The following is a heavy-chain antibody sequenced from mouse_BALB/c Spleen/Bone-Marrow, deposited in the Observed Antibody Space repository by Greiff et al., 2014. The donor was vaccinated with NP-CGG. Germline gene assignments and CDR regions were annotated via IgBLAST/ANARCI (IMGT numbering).Heavy chain of an antibody. Sequence: LQQSGGGLVQPGGSMKLSCIASGFTFSNYWMNWVRQSPEKGLEWIAEIRLKSNNYATHYVESVKGRFTISRDDSKSSVYLQMNNLRTEDTGVYYCTRPFAYWGQGTLVTVSA. CDR3: TRPFAY. J-gene: IGHJ3*01. V-gene: IGHV6-6*02. CDR1: GFTFSNYW. CDR2: IRLKSNNYAT.